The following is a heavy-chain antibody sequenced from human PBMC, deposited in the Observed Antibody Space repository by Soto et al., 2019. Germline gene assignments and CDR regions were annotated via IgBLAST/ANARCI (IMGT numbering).Heavy chain of an antibody. CDR3: ARVRGSGSYYNPGYSSTITRNYGMDV. CDR1: GFTFSSYD. V-gene: IGHV3-13*01. J-gene: IGHJ6*02. CDR2: IGTAGDT. Sequence: GGSLRLSCAASGFTFSSYDMHWVRQATGKGLEWVSAIGTAGDTYYPGSVKGRFTISRENAKNSLYLQMSSLRAEDTAVYYCARVRGSGSYYNPGYSSTITRNYGMDVWGQGTTVTVSS. D-gene: IGHD3-10*01.